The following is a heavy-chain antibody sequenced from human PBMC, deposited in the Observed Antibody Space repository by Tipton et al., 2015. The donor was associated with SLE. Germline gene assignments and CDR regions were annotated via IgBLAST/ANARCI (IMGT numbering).Heavy chain of an antibody. CDR2: ISSSGSTI. CDR3: ARGPIYGDYYCDY. V-gene: IGHV3-48*03. CDR1: GFTFSSYE. D-gene: IGHD4-17*01. Sequence: SLRLSCAASGFTFSSYEMNWVRQAPGKGLEWVSYISSSGSTIYYADSVKGRFTISRDNAKNSLYLQMNSLRAEDTAVYYCARGPIYGDYYCDYWGQGTLVTVSS. J-gene: IGHJ4*02.